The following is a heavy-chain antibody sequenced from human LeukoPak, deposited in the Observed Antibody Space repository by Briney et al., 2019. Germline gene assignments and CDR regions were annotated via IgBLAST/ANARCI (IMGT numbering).Heavy chain of an antibody. D-gene: IGHD3-10*02. Sequence: GGSLRLSCPASGFTFSSYAMSWVRQAPGKGLEWVSGISGSGGSTYYADSVKGRFTISRDNSKKTLYLQMNSLRAEDTAVYYCAELGITMIGGVWGKGTTVTISS. CDR2: ISGSGGST. V-gene: IGHV3-23*01. CDR1: GFTFSSYA. J-gene: IGHJ6*04. CDR3: AELGITMIGGV.